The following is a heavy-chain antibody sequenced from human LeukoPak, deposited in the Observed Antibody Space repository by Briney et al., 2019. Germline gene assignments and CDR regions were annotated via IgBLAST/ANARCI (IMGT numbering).Heavy chain of an antibody. CDR1: EFIFSSYG. Sequence: GGSLRLSCAASEFIFSSYGMSLVRQAPGKGLEWVSAHSGSGGSKYYADSVKGRLTISRDNSKNTLYLQMNSLRAEDTAVYYCAKWDYYYGMDVWGQGTTVTVSS. J-gene: IGHJ6*02. CDR2: HSGSGGSK. V-gene: IGHV3-23*01. CDR3: AKWDYYYGMDV.